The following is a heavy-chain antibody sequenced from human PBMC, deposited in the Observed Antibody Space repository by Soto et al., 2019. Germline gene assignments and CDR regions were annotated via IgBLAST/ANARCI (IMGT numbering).Heavy chain of an antibody. Sequence: PGGSLRLSCAASGFTFSSYAMSWVRQAPGKGLEWVSAISGSGGSTYYADSVKGRFTISRDNSKNTLYLQMNSLRAEDTAVYYCARGLGSGGATTAYYYYGMDVWGQGTTVTVSS. CDR3: ARGLGSGGATTAYYYYGMDV. D-gene: IGHD1-26*01. CDR1: GFTFSSYA. J-gene: IGHJ6*02. CDR2: ISGSGGST. V-gene: IGHV3-23*01.